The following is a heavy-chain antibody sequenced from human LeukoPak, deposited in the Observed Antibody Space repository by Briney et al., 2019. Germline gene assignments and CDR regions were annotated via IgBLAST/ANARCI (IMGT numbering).Heavy chain of an antibody. V-gene: IGHV1-18*01. CDR1: GYTFTSYG. D-gene: IGHD3-22*01. J-gene: IGHJ6*03. CDR2: ISAYNGNT. CDR3: AREGEDYDSSRPGYYYYYYMDV. Sequence: ASVKVSCKASGYTFTSYGISWVRQAPGQGLEWMGWISAYNGNTNYAQKLQGRVTMTTDTSTSTAYMELRSLRSDDTAVYYCAREGEDYDSSRPGYYYYYYMDVWGKGTTVTVSS.